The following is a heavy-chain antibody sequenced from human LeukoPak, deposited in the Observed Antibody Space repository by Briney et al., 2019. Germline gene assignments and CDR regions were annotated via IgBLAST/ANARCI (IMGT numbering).Heavy chain of an antibody. CDR1: GDSISSSSYY. Sequence: SETLSLTCTVSGDSISSSSYYWGWIRQPPGKGLEWIGSIYYSGSTYYNPSLTSRVTISVDKSKNQFSLKLSSVTAADTAVYYCARDLRPMGGSSGYTPFQHWGQGTLVTVSS. V-gene: IGHV4-39*07. CDR3: ARDLRPMGGSSGYTPFQH. D-gene: IGHD3-22*01. J-gene: IGHJ1*01. CDR2: IYYSGST.